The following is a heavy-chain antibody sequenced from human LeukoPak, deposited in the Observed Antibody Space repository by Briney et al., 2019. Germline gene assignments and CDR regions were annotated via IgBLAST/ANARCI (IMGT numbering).Heavy chain of an antibody. J-gene: IGHJ4*02. V-gene: IGHV4-39*01. CDR2: IYYSGST. D-gene: IGHD6-13*01. CDR1: GGSISSSSYY. Sequence: PSETLSLTCTVSGGSISSSSYYWGWIRQPPGKGLEWIGSIYYSGSTYYNPSLKSRVTISVDTSKNQFSLKLSSVTAADTAVYYCASRPGGIAAGWFPPAVAKTPFDYWGQGTLVTVSS. CDR3: ASRPGGIAAGWFPPAVAKTPFDY.